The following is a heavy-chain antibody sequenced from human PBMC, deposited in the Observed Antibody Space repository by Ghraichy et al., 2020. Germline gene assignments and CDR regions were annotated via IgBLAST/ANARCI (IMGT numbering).Heavy chain of an antibody. D-gene: IGHD2-21*01. V-gene: IGHV1-2*06. Sequence: ASVKVSCKASGYTFTGYYMHWVRQAPGQGLEWMGRINPNSGGTNYAQKFQGRVTMTRDTSISTAYMELSRLRSDDTAVYYCARDGGDEAYCGGDCYHITLYYFDYWGQGTLVTVSS. CDR1: GYTFTGYY. CDR2: INPNSGGT. J-gene: IGHJ4*02. CDR3: ARDGGDEAYCGGDCYHITLYYFDY.